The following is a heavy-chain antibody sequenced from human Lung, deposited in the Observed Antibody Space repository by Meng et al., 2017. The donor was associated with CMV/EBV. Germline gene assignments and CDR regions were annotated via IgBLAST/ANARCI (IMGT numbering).Heavy chain of an antibody. CDR1: GYTFTNYG. V-gene: IGHV1-18*01. Sequence: ASVXVFXKASGYTFTNYGHSWVRQAPGQGLEWMGWFRAYTVNTNYAQKFQGRVTMTMDTSISTAHKELSRLRTDDTAMYYCARGRIIMIEEAHYRMDVWGGGXAVTVSS. J-gene: IGHJ6*04. D-gene: IGHD3-22*01. CDR2: FRAYTVNT. CDR3: ARGRIIMIEEAHYRMDV.